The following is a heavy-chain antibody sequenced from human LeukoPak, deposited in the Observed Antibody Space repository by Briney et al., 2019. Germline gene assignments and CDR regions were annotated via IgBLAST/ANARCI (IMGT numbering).Heavy chain of an antibody. CDR2: ISYDGRNK. CDR1: GFTFNNYG. J-gene: IGHJ4*02. CDR3: AKGPLRGTAAAIDY. Sequence: GKSLRLSCAASGFTFNNYGMHWVRQAPGKGLEGVAVISYDGRNKRYPDSVKGRFTISRDISTDTLWLQMDSLRTEDTAVYYCAKGPLRGTAAAIDYWGQGTLVTVSS. D-gene: IGHD2-2*01. V-gene: IGHV3-30*18.